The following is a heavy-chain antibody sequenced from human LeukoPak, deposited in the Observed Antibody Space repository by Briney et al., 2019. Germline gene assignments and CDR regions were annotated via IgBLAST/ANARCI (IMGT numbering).Heavy chain of an antibody. CDR2: ISGSGGST. Sequence: PGGSLRLSCAASGFTFSSYAMSWVRQAPGKGLEWVSAISGSGGSTYYADSVKGRFTISRDNSKNTLYLQMNSLRAEDTAVYYCANLPHLGYCSSTSCYRYYYMDVWGKGTTVTVSS. V-gene: IGHV3-23*01. CDR1: GFTFSSYA. CDR3: ANLPHLGYCSSTSCYRYYYMDV. J-gene: IGHJ6*03. D-gene: IGHD2-2*01.